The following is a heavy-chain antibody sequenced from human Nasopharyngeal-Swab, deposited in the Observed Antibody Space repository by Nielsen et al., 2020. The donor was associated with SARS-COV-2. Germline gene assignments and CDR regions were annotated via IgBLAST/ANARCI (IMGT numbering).Heavy chain of an antibody. CDR1: GYNFTTYD. CDR2: MNPNSGNT. V-gene: IGHV1-8*01. Sequence: ASVKVSCKASGYNFTTYDFNWVRQATGQGLEWMGWMNPNSGNTGYAQKFQGRVTMTRKTSLSTAYLELRSLRSDDMAVYYCARGGVGPVGGALDYWGQGTLVTVSS. J-gene: IGHJ4*02. D-gene: IGHD1-26*01. CDR3: ARGGVGPVGGALDY.